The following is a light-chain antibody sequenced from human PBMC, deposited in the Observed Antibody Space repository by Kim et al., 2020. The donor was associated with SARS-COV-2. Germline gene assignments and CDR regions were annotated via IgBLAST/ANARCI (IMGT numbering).Light chain of an antibody. J-gene: IGKJ1*01. CDR2: GVS. CDR3: QQYGTSPQT. Sequence: EIVLTQSPGTLSLSPGERATLSCRASQSVTNILAWYQQKPGQAPRLLIYGVSNRATGIPDRFSGSGFGTDFTLTISRLEPEDFAVYYCQQYGTSPQTFGQVTKVDIK. V-gene: IGKV3-20*01. CDR1: QSVTNI.